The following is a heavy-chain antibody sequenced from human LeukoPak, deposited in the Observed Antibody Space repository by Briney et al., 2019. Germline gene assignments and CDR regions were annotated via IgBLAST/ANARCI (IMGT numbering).Heavy chain of an antibody. CDR1: GYSFTSYW. J-gene: IGHJ3*02. D-gene: IGHD3-22*01. CDR3: ARRNYYDSSGHVSHAFDI. CDR2: IYPGDSDT. Sequence: GESLKISCKGSGYSFTSYWIGWVRQMPGKGLEWMGIIYPGDSDTRYSPSFQGQVTILADKSISTAYLQWSSLKASDTAMYYCARRNYYDSSGHVSHAFDIWGQGTMVTVSS. V-gene: IGHV5-51*01.